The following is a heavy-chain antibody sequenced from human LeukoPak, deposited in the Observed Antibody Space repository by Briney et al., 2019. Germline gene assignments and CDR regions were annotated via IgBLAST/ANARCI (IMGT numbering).Heavy chain of an antibody. CDR1: GGSISSYY. V-gene: IGHV4-59*08. CDR3: ASFVRWYGDNWFDP. J-gene: IGHJ5*02. D-gene: IGHD4-23*01. Sequence: SETLSLTCTVSGGSISSYYWSWIRQPPGKGLEWIGYIYYSGSTNYNPSLKSRVTISVDTSKNQFSLKLSSVTAADTAVYYCASFVRWYGDNWFDPWGQGTLVTVSS. CDR2: IYYSGST.